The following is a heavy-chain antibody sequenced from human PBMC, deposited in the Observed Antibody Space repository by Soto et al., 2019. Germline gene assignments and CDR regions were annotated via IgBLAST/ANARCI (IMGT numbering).Heavy chain of an antibody. CDR3: VGSQYYFDY. J-gene: IGHJ4*02. V-gene: IGHV3-30*03. Sequence: QVPLVESGGGVVQPGRSLRLSCAASGFPFSSYGMHWVREAPGKGLEWVAVISYDGSNKYYADSVKGRFTISRDNSASTLYLQMNSLRPEDTALYYCVGSQYYFDYRGQGTLVTVSP. D-gene: IGHD1-26*01. CDR1: GFPFSSYG. CDR2: ISYDGSNK.